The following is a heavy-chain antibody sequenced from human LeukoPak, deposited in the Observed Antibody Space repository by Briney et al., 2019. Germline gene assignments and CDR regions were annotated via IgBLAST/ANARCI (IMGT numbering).Heavy chain of an antibody. V-gene: IGHV1-18*01. J-gene: IGHJ3*02. CDR2: ISAYNGNT. Sequence: GASLKFSCKASGYTFTSYGISWVRQAPGQGLEWMGWISAYNGNTNYAQKLQGRVTMTTDTSTSTAYMELRSLRSDDTAVYYCARGSYDSSGYYRPEAAFDIWGQGTMVTVSS. CDR1: GYTFTSYG. D-gene: IGHD3-22*01. CDR3: ARGSYDSSGYYRPEAAFDI.